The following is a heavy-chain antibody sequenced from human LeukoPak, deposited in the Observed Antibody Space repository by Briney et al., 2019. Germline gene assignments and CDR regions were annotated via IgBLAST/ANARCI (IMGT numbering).Heavy chain of an antibody. CDR3: ARGLRYFDWLLPHYGMDV. V-gene: IGHV1-2*02. CDR2: INPKSGGT. CDR1: GYTFTGHL. D-gene: IGHD3-9*01. Sequence: ASVKVSCKASGYTFTGHLIHWVRQAPGQRLEWMGWINPKSGGTTYAQKFQGRITMARNTSISTAYMELSSLRSEDTAVYYCARGLRYFDWLLPHYGMDVWGQGTTVTVSS. J-gene: IGHJ6*02.